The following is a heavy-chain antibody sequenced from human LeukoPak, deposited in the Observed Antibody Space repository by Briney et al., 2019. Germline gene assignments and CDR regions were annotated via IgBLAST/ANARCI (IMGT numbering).Heavy chain of an antibody. D-gene: IGHD1-14*01. CDR1: GGSFSGYY. CDR3: AREARTWNYYYMDV. CDR2: IDHSGST. Sequence: SETLSLTCGVYGGSFSGYYWSWIRQPPGKGLEWIGEIDHSGSTNYNPSLKSRVAISVDTSKNQFSLKLSSVTAADTAVYYCAREARTWNYYYMDVWGKGTTVTVSS. V-gene: IGHV4-34*01. J-gene: IGHJ6*03.